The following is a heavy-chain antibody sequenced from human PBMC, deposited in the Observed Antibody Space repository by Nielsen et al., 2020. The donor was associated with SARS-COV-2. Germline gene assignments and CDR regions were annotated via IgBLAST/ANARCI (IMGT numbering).Heavy chain of an antibody. J-gene: IGHJ6*02. Sequence: WIRQPPGKGLEWVSYISSSSSTIYYADSVKGRFTISRDNAKNSLHLQMNSLRDEDTAVYYCARGSIAAAVYYYYYGMDVWGQGTTVTVSS. CDR3: ARGSIAAAVYYYYYGMDV. V-gene: IGHV3-48*02. CDR2: ISSSSSTI. D-gene: IGHD6-13*01.